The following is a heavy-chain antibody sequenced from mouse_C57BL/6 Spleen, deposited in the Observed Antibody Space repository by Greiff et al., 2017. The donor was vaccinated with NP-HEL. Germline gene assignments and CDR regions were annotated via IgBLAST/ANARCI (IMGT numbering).Heavy chain of an antibody. J-gene: IGHJ4*01. V-gene: IGHV1-69*01. CDR1: GYTFTSYW. CDR3: ARPAAGEDVYAMDY. Sequence: VQLQQPGAELVMPGASVKLSCKASGYTFTSYWMHWVKQRPGQGLEWIGEIDPSDSYTNYNQKFKGKATLTVDKSSSTAYMQLSSLTSEDSAVDYWARPAAGEDVYAMDYWGQGTSVTVSS. CDR2: IDPSDSYT. D-gene: IGHD3-2*02.